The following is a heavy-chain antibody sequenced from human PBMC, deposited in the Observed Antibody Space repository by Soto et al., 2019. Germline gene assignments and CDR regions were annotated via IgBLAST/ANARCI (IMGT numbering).Heavy chain of an antibody. J-gene: IGHJ3*02. CDR1: GFTFSSYS. Sequence: GGSLRLSCAASGFTFSSYSMNWVRQAPGKGLEWVSSISSSSSYIYYADSVKGRFTISRDNAKNSLYLQMNSLRAEDTAVYDCARLGSSSWYRGAFDIWGQGTMVTVSS. D-gene: IGHD6-13*01. CDR3: ARLGSSSWYRGAFDI. CDR2: ISSSSSYI. V-gene: IGHV3-21*01.